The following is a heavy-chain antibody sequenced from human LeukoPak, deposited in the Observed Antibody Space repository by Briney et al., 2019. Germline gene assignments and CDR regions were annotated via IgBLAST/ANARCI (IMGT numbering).Heavy chain of an antibody. J-gene: IGHJ4*02. CDR3: VATPRLGVADN. D-gene: IGHD6-19*01. CDR2: ISGSAATT. CDR1: GFTVNSYG. V-gene: IGHV3-23*01. Sequence: TGGSLRLSCVASGFTVNSYGMSWVRQAPGKGLEWVSLISGSAATTYYADSVKGRFTTSRDTSKNTVYLQVNSLIADDTAVYYCVATPRLGVADNWGQGTLVTVSS.